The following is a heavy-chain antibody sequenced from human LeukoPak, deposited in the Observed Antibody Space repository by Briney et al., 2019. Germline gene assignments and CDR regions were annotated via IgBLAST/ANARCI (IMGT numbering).Heavy chain of an antibody. CDR1: GFTFSSYA. D-gene: IGHD1-26*01. CDR2: ISGSDGST. CDR3: AKDGRSGSLHAFDI. Sequence: GGSLRLSCAASGFTFSSYAMSWVRQAPEKGLEWVSAISGSDGSTYYADSVKGRFTISRDNSKNTLYLQMNSLRAEDTAVYYCAKDGRSGSLHAFDIWGQGTMVTVSS. V-gene: IGHV3-23*01. J-gene: IGHJ3*02.